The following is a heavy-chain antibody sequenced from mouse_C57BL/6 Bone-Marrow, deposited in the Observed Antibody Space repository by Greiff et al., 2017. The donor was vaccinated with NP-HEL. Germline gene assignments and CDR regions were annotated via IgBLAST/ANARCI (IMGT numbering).Heavy chain of an antibody. CDR1: GFSLTSYG. D-gene: IGHD1-1*01. J-gene: IGHJ2*01. CDR3: AICSRGYFDY. V-gene: IGHV2-2*01. CDR2: IWSGGST. Sequence: QVQLKQSGPGLVQPSQSLSITCTVSGFSLTSYGVHWVRQSPGKGLEWLVVIWSGGSTDYNAAFISRLSISKDNSKSQVFFKMNSLQADDTAIYYCAICSRGYFDYWGQGTTLTVSS.